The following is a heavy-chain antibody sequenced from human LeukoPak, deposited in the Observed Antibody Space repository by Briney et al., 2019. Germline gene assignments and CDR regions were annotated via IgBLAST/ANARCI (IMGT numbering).Heavy chain of an antibody. CDR1: GGTFISYA. CDR2: IIPIFGTA. CDR3: ARDSTVTPLYYYYYMDV. J-gene: IGHJ6*03. Sequence: SVKFSCKASGGTFISYAISWVRQAPGQGLEWMGGIIPIFGTANYAQKFQGRATITTDESTSTDYMELSSLRAEDTAVYYCARDSTVTPLYYYYYMDVWGKGTTVTVSS. V-gene: IGHV1-69*05. D-gene: IGHD4-23*01.